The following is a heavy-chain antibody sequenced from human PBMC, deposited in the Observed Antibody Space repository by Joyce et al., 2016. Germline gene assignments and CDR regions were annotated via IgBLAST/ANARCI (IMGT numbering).Heavy chain of an antibody. D-gene: IGHD3-16*01. Sequence: EVQLVESGGGLVQPGRSLRLSCAASGFTFDDYAMHWVRQAPVKGLEWVSGINWNTGSMGYADSVKGRFTISRDNAKNSLYLQMNSLRAEDTAFYYCTKDGGSSGGAGWYFDYWGQGTLVTVSS. CDR1: GFTFDDYA. J-gene: IGHJ4*02. CDR2: INWNTGSM. V-gene: IGHV3-9*01. CDR3: TKDGGSSGGAGWYFDY.